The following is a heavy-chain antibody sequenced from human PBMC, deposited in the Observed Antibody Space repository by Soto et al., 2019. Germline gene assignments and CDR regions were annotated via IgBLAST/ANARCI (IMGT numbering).Heavy chain of an antibody. D-gene: IGHD3-10*01. J-gene: IGHJ5*02. Sequence: QLQLQESGSGLVKPSQTLSLTCAVSGGSISSGGYSWSWIRQPPGKGLECIGYIYHSGSTYYNPSRKSPVTITVGRSKNQFLLKLSSVTAADTAVYYCASRPPYYYGSGSYGFDPWGQGTLVTVSS. CDR1: GGSISSGGYS. V-gene: IGHV4-30-2*01. CDR3: ASRPPYYYGSGSYGFDP. CDR2: IYHSGST.